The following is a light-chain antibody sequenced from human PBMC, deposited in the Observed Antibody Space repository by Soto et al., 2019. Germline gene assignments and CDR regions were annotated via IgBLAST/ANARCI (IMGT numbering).Light chain of an antibody. J-gene: IGKJ1*01. CDR3: QQYHNSPWT. Sequence: DIQMTQSPSTLSASVGDRVTITCRASQRITSWLAWYQQKPGKAPKLLIYKASSLESGVPSRFSGRGSGTEFTLTISSLQPDDFAAYYRQQYHNSPWTFGQGTKVEIK. V-gene: IGKV1-5*03. CDR2: KAS. CDR1: QRITSW.